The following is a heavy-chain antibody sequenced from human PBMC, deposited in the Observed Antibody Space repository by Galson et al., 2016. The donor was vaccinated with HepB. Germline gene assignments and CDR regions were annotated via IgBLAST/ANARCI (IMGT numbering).Heavy chain of an antibody. V-gene: IGHV3-23*01. J-gene: IGHJ6*03. CDR1: GFAFSSYA. CDR3: AKARGFNTYYYYYMDV. D-gene: IGHD3-10*01. Sequence: SLRLSCAASGFAFSSYAMAWVRQAPGKGLEWVSGISGASGTTLYADSVKGRFTMSRDNSRDALYLEMNTLRVEDTAVYFCAKARGFNTYYYYYMDVWAKGPRSPSP. CDR2: ISGASGTT.